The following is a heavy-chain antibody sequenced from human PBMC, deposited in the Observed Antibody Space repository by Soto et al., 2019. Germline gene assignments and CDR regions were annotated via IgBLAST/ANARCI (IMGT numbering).Heavy chain of an antibody. D-gene: IGHD6-19*01. V-gene: IGHV4-34*01. CDR1: GGSFSGYY. J-gene: IGHJ6*02. CDR2: INNSGST. CDR3: ARGRYNSGWYSYYYYYGMDV. Sequence: QVQLQQWGAGLLKPSETLSLTCAVYGGSFSGYYWSWIRQPPGKGLEWIGEINNSGSTNYNPSLRRRVTLSLDTTKNQFSLKLSAVSAADTALYYCARGRYNSGWYSYYYYYGMDVWGQGTTVTVSS.